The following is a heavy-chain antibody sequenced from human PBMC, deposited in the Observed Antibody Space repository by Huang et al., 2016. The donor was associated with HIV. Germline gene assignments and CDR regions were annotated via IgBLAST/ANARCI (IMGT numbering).Heavy chain of an antibody. V-gene: IGHV3-21*01. CDR2: IRPSSSFI. CDR1: GFSLDSYN. CDR3: ARDRGQQLSPFDS. Sequence: EVQLVESGGGLVKPGGSLRLSCAASGFSLDSYNMYWVRQTPGKGLQAVASIRPSSSFIDYADSVKGRFSISRDNAKNSLYLQMNNLRGEDTAVYYCARDRGQQLSPFDSWGQGTLVTVSS. J-gene: IGHJ4*02. D-gene: IGHD6-13*01.